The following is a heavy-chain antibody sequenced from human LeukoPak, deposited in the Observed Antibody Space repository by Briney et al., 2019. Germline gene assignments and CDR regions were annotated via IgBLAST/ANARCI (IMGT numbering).Heavy chain of an antibody. CDR3: AKVLALGYSSGSYLDGAFDI. Sequence: GGSLRLSCAASGFTFSSYGMHWVRQAPGKGLEWVAFIRYDGSNKYYADSVKGRFTISRDNSKNTLYLQMNSLRAEDTAVYYCAKVLALGYSSGSYLDGAFDIWGQGTMVTVSS. CDR1: GFTFSSYG. D-gene: IGHD6-19*01. J-gene: IGHJ3*02. CDR2: IRYDGSNK. V-gene: IGHV3-30*02.